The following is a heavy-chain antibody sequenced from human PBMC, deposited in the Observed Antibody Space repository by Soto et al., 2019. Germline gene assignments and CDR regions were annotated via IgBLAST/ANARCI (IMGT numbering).Heavy chain of an antibody. CDR1: GFTFSSYW. D-gene: IGHD3-3*01. CDR3: ARVLTVFGVVKANMDV. Sequence: PGGSLRLSCAASGFTFSSYWMHWVRQAPGKGLEWVSVIYSGGSTYYADSVKGRFTISRHNSKNTLYLQMNSLRAEDTAVYYCARVLTVFGVVKANMDVWGKGTTVTVSS. V-gene: IGHV3-53*04. CDR2: IYSGGST. J-gene: IGHJ6*03.